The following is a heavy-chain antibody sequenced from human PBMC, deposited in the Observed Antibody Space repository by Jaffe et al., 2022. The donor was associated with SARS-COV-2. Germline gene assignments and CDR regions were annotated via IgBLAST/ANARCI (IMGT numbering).Heavy chain of an antibody. D-gene: IGHD3-10*01. CDR2: IYSSGST. Sequence: EVQLVETGGGLIQPGGSLRLSCAASGITVSGNYMSWVRQAPGKGLEWVSIIYSSGSTSYADSVKGRFTISRDNSKNTLYLQMYSLRPEDTAVYYCAREGSGSYDYWGQGTLVTVSS. CDR1: GITVSGNY. J-gene: IGHJ4*02. V-gene: IGHV3-53*02. CDR3: AREGSGSYDY.